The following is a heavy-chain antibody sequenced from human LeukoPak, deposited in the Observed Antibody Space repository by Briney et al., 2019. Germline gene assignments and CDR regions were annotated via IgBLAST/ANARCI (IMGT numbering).Heavy chain of an antibody. Sequence: SQTLSLTCTVSGGSISSGSYYWSWIRQPAGKGLEWIGRIYTSGSTNYNPSLKSRVTISVDTSKNQFSLKLSSVTAADTAVYYCARAAASPAYYYGMDVWGQGTTVTVSS. V-gene: IGHV4-61*02. CDR2: IYTSGST. D-gene: IGHD2-2*01. CDR1: GGSISSGSYY. CDR3: ARAAASPAYYYGMDV. J-gene: IGHJ6*02.